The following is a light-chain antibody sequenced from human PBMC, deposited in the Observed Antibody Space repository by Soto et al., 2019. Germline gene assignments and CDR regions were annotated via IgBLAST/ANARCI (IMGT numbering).Light chain of an antibody. J-gene: IGKJ1*01. Sequence: EIVMTQSPATLYLSAGERATLSCRASQSVSINLAWYQQKPGQAPRLLIYGASTRATGIPARFSGSVSGTEFTLTISSLQSEDFAVYHCQHYNRWPRTWTFRQGTKVDIK. CDR3: QHYNRWPRTWT. V-gene: IGKV3-15*01. CDR1: QSVSIN. CDR2: GAS.